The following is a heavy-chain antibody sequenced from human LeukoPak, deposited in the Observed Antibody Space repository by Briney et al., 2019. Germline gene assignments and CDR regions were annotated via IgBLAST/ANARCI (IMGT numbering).Heavy chain of an antibody. V-gene: IGHV4-39*01. Sequence: SETLSLTCTVSGASIRSSSYDWGWIRQPPGRGLEWMGSIFYSGSTYYNPSIKSRVPISVDTSKNQLSLKPRSVTAADTAVYYCASTLTYYYGSGSYYIDCWGQGTLVTVSS. CDR3: ASTLTYYYGSGSYYIDC. J-gene: IGHJ4*02. D-gene: IGHD3-10*01. CDR2: IFYSGST. CDR1: GASIRSSSYD.